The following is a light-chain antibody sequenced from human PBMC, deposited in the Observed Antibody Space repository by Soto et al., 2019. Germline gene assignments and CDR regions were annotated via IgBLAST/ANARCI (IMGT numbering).Light chain of an antibody. J-gene: IGKJ1*01. Sequence: DIQMTQSPSTLSGSVGDRVTITCRASQTISSWLAWYQQKPGKAPKLLIYKASTLKSGVPSRFSGSGSGTEFTLTISSPQPDDFATYYCQHYNSYSEAFGQGTKVGIK. CDR2: KAS. V-gene: IGKV1-5*03. CDR3: QHYNSYSEA. CDR1: QTISSW.